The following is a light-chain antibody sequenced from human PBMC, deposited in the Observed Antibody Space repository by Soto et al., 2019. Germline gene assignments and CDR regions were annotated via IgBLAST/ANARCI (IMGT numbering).Light chain of an antibody. J-gene: IGKJ4*01. V-gene: IGKV3-20*01. CDR2: GAS. CDR1: QSVSSSY. Sequence: EIVLTQSPGTLSLSPGERATLSCSASQSVSSSYLAWYQQKPGQAPRLLIYGASSRATGIPDRFSGSGSGTDFTLTISRLEPEDFAVYYCQQYGRSPAFGGGTKVEIK. CDR3: QQYGRSPA.